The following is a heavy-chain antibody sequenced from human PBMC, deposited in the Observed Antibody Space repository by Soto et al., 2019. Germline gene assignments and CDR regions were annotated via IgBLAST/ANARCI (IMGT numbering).Heavy chain of an antibody. CDR3: ARDQTFDWLLSTDWFDP. V-gene: IGHV6-1*01. D-gene: IGHD3-9*01. CDR2: TYYRSKWYN. CDR1: GGSVSSNSAA. J-gene: IGHJ5*02. Sequence: SQTLSLTCVISGGSVSSNSAAWNWIRQSPSRGLEWLGRTYYRSKWYNDYAVSVKSRITINPDTSKNQFSLQLNSVTPEDTAVYYCARDQTFDWLLSTDWFDPWGQGTLVTVSS.